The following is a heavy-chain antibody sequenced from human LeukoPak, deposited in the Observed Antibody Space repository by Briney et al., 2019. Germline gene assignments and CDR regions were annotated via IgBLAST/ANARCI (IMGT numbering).Heavy chain of an antibody. J-gene: IGHJ5*02. D-gene: IGHD1-1*01. V-gene: IGHV3-21*05. CDR1: GFVFKSYS. CDR3: ARLGWNQNDP. CDR2: ISTSGNT. Sequence: PGGSLRLSCTASGFVFKSYSFNWVRQAPGQGLEWIAFISTSGNTSYADSVRGRFSISRDDARGSVFLQMDRLGVDDTSTYFCARLGWNQNDPWGPGALVTVSS.